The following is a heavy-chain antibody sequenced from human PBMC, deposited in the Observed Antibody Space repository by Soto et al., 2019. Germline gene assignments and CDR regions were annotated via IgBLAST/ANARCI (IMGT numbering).Heavy chain of an antibody. CDR3: ARNRVASDAFDI. CDR1: GYTFTSYY. D-gene: IGHD1-1*01. Sequence: GASVKVSCKASGYTFTSYYMHWVRQAPGQGLEWMGIINPSGGSTSYAQKFQGRVTMTRDTSKNQVVLTMTNMDPVDTATYYCARNRVASDAFDIWGQGTMVTVSS. J-gene: IGHJ3*02. CDR2: INPSGGST. V-gene: IGHV1-46*01.